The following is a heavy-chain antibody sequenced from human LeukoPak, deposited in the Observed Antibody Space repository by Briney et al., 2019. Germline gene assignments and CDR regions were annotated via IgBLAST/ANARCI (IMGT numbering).Heavy chain of an antibody. D-gene: IGHD3-9*01. J-gene: IGHJ4*02. CDR2: ITGSGDTT. Sequence: GGSLRLSCAASGFIFRNYAMSWVRQAPGKGLEWVSAITGSGDTTYYADSVKGRFTISRDNSKNTLYVEMNTLRAEDTAVYYCAKWGGYDILTGYYVSDFWGQGTLVTVSS. V-gene: IGHV3-23*01. CDR1: GFIFRNYA. CDR3: AKWGGYDILTGYYVSDF.